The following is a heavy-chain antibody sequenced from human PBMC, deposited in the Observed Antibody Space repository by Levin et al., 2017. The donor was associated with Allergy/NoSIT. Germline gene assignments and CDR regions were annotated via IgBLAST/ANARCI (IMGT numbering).Heavy chain of an antibody. CDR1: GFTFTSYA. D-gene: IGHD6-13*01. V-gene: IGHV3-30*18. Sequence: QTGGSLRLSCAASGFTFTSYAMVWVRQAPGKGLEWVTLTSYDGSDKYYADSVKGRFTISRDNSKNTLYLQMNSLISEDTAVYYCAKAGSSSWYEGYFDSWGQGTLVTVSS. CDR2: TSYDGSDK. J-gene: IGHJ4*02. CDR3: AKAGSSSWYEGYFDS.